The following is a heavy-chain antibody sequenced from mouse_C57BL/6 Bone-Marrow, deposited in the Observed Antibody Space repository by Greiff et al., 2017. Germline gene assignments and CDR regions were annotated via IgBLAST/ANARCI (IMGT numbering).Heavy chain of an antibody. CDR3: SRSLYYGSSYNY. CDR1: GYTFTSYW. D-gene: IGHD1-1*01. J-gene: IGHJ2*01. CDR2: IDPSDSYT. V-gene: IGHV1-69*01. Sequence: QVQLQQPGAELVMPGASVKLSCKASGYTFTSYWMHWVKQRPGKGLEWIGEIDPSDSYTNYNQKFKGKSTLTVDKSYSTAYMQLISLTSEDSAVYYCSRSLYYGSSYNYWGLGTTLPVSS.